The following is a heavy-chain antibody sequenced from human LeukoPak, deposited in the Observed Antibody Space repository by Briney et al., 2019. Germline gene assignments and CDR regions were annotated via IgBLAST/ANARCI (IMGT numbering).Heavy chain of an antibody. CDR3: ARGRVKYYYDSRHAFDI. D-gene: IGHD3-22*01. CDR1: GGSISSYY. J-gene: IGHJ3*02. Sequence: SETLSLTCTVSGGSISSYYWSWIRQPAGKGLEWIGEINHSGSTNYNPSLKSRVTISVDTSKNQFSLKLSSVTAADTAVYYCARGRVKYYYDSRHAFDIWGQGTMVTVSS. CDR2: INHSGST. V-gene: IGHV4-34*01.